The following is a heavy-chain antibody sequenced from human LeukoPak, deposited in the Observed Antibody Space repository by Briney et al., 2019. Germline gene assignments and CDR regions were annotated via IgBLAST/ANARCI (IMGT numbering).Heavy chain of an antibody. Sequence: ASVKVSCKTSGGTFSSYTITWVRQAPGQGLEWMGGIIPIFGTTNYAQKFQGRVTMTRDTSISTAYMELSRLRSDDTAVYYCSREYGDYPNWFDPWGQGTLVTVSS. J-gene: IGHJ5*02. CDR2: IIPIFGTT. CDR3: SREYGDYPNWFDP. V-gene: IGHV1-69*05. D-gene: IGHD4-17*01. CDR1: GGTFSSYT.